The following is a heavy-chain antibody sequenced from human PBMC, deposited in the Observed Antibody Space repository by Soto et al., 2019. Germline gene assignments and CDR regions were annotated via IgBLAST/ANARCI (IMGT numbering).Heavy chain of an antibody. CDR3: ARDRPYGDPNWFDP. Sequence: QVQLVESGGGVVQPGGSLSLSCATSGFTFTSFTMHWVRQAPGKGLEWIAVMSYDGARTDYAGAVKGRFTISRDTSKNTLYLQMNNLGPDDTAMYYCARDRPYGDPNWFDPWGQGTLGTVSS. J-gene: IGHJ5*02. CDR1: GFTFTSFT. D-gene: IGHD4-17*01. V-gene: IGHV3-30-3*01. CDR2: MSYDGART.